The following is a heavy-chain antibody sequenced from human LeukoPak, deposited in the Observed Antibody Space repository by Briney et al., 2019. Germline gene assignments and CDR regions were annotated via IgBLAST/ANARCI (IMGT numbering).Heavy chain of an antibody. J-gene: IGHJ4*02. D-gene: IGHD3-10*01. CDR2: IKSKGNGGTI. Sequence: PGGSLRLSCAASGFTFPNAWVNWVRQAPGKGLEWVGHIKSKGNGGTIDYAAPVNGRFTISGDDSKNTVYLQMNSLEIEDTAVYSCTTDPGRGVRGYWGQGTLVTVSS. CDR3: TTDPGRGVRGY. CDR1: GFTFPNAW. V-gene: IGHV3-15*01.